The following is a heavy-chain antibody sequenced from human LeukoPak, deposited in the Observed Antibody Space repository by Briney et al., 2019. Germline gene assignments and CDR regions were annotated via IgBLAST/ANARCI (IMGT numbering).Heavy chain of an antibody. Sequence: SETLSLTFAVSGYSISSGYQWAWIRQSPEKGLGWIGSIYHTGSAHYNPSLESRVTISVDTSNNQFSLKLSSMTAADTAVYYCARDPRWLTPDCTSISCYENYFDPWGQGTLVTVSS. V-gene: IGHV4-38-2*02. CDR2: IYHTGSA. D-gene: IGHD2-2*01. CDR3: ARDPRWLTPDCTSISCYENYFDP. J-gene: IGHJ5*02. CDR1: GYSISSGYQ.